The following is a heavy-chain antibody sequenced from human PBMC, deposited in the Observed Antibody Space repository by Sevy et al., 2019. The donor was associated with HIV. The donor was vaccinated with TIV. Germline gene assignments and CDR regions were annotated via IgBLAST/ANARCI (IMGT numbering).Heavy chain of an antibody. CDR3: ASNRGYNHGPFAY. CDR2: IHYTGGT. V-gene: IGHV4-30-4*02. Sequence: SETLSLTCTVSGGSISNSDSYWSWIRQPPGKGLEWIGYIHYTGGTYYNPFLKSRLAMSVDTSEKQFSLKLSSMTEADTAVYYCASNRGYNHGPFAYWGQGTLVTVSS. D-gene: IGHD5-12*01. J-gene: IGHJ4*02. CDR1: GGSISNSDSY.